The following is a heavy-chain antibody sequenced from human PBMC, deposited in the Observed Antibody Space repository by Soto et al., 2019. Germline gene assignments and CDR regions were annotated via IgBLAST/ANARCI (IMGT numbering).Heavy chain of an antibody. CDR2: IYHSGST. CDR3: ARFRFISPSCYFQPDNYYYGMKV. CDR1: GGSISSYY. D-gene: IGHD2-2*01. V-gene: IGHV4-4*02. J-gene: IGHJ6*02. Sequence: PSETLSLTSTVSGGSISSYYWSWVRQPPGKGLEWIGEIYHSGSTNYNPSLKSRVTISVDKSKNQFSLKLSSVTAADTAVDYCARFRFISPSCYFQPDNYYYGMKVWGQGTRVTVSS.